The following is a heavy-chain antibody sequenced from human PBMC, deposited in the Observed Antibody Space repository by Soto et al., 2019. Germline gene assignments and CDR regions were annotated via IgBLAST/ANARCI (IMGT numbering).Heavy chain of an antibody. V-gene: IGHV3-23*01. Sequence: GGSRRLSCAASGFTFSSYAMIWVRPAPGKGLEWVSAISGSGGSTYYADSVKGRFTISRDNSKNTLYLQMNSLRAEDTAVYYCAKGLHSYGYGYFDYWGQGPLVTVSS. J-gene: IGHJ4*02. D-gene: IGHD5-18*01. CDR3: AKGLHSYGYGYFDY. CDR2: ISGSGGST. CDR1: GFTFSSYA.